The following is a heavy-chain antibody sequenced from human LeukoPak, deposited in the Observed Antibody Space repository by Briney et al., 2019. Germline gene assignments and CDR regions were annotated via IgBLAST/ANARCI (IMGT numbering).Heavy chain of an antibody. D-gene: IGHD3-10*01. Sequence: SETLSLTCTVSGGPISSGVDYWSWIRQHPGKGLEWLGYIYYSGSTYSNPSLKSRLTMSVDISKSQFSLKLSSVTAADTAVYYCARGVKDLRGAFDIWGQGTMVTVSS. CDR3: ARGVKDLRGAFDI. CDR1: GGPISSGVDY. CDR2: IYYSGST. V-gene: IGHV4-31*03. J-gene: IGHJ3*02.